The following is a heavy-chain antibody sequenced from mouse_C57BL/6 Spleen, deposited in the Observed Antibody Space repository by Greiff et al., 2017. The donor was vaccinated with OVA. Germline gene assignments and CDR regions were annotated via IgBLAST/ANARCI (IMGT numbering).Heavy chain of an antibody. CDR2: ISNGGGST. D-gene: IGHD1-1*01. J-gene: IGHJ4*01. CDR3: AREEYGSSYAMDY. Sequence: EVQRVESGGGLVQPGGSLKLSCAASGFTFSDYYMYWVRQTPEKRLEWVAYISNGGGSTYYPDTVKGRFTISRDNAKNTLYLQMSRLKSEDTAMYYCAREEYGSSYAMDYWGQGTSVTVSS. CDR1: GFTFSDYY. V-gene: IGHV5-12*01.